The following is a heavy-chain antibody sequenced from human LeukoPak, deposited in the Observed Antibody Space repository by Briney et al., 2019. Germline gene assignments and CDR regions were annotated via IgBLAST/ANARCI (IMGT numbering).Heavy chain of an antibody. D-gene: IGHD2-2*01. V-gene: IGHV4-34*01. Sequence: KPSETLSLTCAVYGGSFSGYYWSWIRQPPGKGLEWIGEINHSGSTYYNPSLKSRVTISVDTSKNQFSLKLSSVTAADTAVYYCARQVLEWALIVVVPAALLDYWGQGTLVTVSS. J-gene: IGHJ4*02. CDR2: INHSGST. CDR1: GGSFSGYY. CDR3: ARQVLEWALIVVVPAALLDY.